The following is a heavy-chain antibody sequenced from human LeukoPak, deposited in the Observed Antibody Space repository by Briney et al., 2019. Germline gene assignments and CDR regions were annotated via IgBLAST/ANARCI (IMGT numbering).Heavy chain of an antibody. CDR3: ARTYGGNRDAFDI. D-gene: IGHD4-23*01. J-gene: IGHJ3*02. CDR1: GYTFTGHY. Sequence: ASVKVSCKASGYTFTGHYMHWVRQAPGQGLEWMGWINPNSGGTNYAQKFQGRVTMTRDTSISTAYMELSRLRSNDTAVYYCARTYGGNRDAFDIWGQGTMVTVSS. CDR2: INPNSGGT. V-gene: IGHV1-2*02.